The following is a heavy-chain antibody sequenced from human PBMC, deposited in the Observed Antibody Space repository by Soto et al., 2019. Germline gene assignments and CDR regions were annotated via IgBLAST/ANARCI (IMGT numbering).Heavy chain of an antibody. Sequence: QVHLVQSGAEVKKPGSSVKVSCKASGGTVSSYAITWVRQAPGKGLEWMGVFIPIFVSAHYAQKFQGRVTITADESTSTAYMELIGLRSEDTAIYYCARDLSSDSTGFRGYDLWGQGTLVTVSS. J-gene: IGHJ4*02. CDR3: ARDLSSDSTGFRGYDL. CDR2: FIPIFVSA. V-gene: IGHV1-69*01. D-gene: IGHD3-22*01. CDR1: GGTVSSYA.